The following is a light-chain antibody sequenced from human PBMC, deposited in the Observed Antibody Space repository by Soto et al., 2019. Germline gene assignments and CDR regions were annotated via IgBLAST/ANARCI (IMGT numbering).Light chain of an antibody. V-gene: IGKV3D-20*02. CDR1: QSVNSHY. CDR2: DTS. Sequence: EIVLMQSPGTLYFSPGEGATLSCRASQSVNSHYLAWYQQKPGQAPRVLIFDTSRRATGVPDRFSGSGSGTDFTLTISRLEPEDFAVYYCQQRSNWPPTFGQGTKVDIK. CDR3: QQRSNWPPT. J-gene: IGKJ1*01.